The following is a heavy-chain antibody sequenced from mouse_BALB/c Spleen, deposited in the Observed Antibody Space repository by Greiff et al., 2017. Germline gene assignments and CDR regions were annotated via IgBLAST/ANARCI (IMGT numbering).Heavy chain of an antibody. CDR2: IDPENGDT. V-gene: IGHV14-4*02. Sequence: EVQLQQSGAELVRSGASVKLSCTASGFNITDYYMHWVKQRPEQGLEWIGWIDPENGDTEYAPKFQGKATMTADTSSNTAYLQLSSLTSEDTAVYYCKIPSTSITTRGNWGQGTLVTVSA. CDR1: GFNITDYY. D-gene: IGHD2-4*01. CDR3: KIPSTSITTRGN. J-gene: IGHJ3*01.